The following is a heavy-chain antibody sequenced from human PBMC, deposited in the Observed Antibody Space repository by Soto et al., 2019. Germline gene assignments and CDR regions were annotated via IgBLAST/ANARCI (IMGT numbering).Heavy chain of an antibody. D-gene: IGHD2-15*01. Sequence: PGGSLRLSCAASGFTFSTYHMNWVRRAPGKGLEWVSSINPRSSHIYYADSVRGRFTISRDNSKNSMDLQMNSLRTEDAAVYYCARGYCGGGGCYLRRDAIDVWGQGTMVTVSS. CDR1: GFTFSTYH. CDR3: ARGYCGGGGCYLRRDAIDV. J-gene: IGHJ3*01. V-gene: IGHV3-21*01. CDR2: INPRSSHI.